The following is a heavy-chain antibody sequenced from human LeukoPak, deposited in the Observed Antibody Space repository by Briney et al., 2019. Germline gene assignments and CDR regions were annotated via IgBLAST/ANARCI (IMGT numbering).Heavy chain of an antibody. V-gene: IGHV6-1*01. CDR3: ARRLTQYDCFDP. D-gene: IGHD2-2*01. J-gene: IGHJ5*02. CDR1: GDSVSSNRVT. Sequence: SQTLSLTCAISGDSVSSNRVTWNWIRQSPSRGLEWLGRTYYRSTWYNDYAVSVRGRITVNPDTSKNQFSLHLNSVTPEDTAVYYCARRLTQYDCFDPWGQGILVTVSS. CDR2: TYYRSTWYN.